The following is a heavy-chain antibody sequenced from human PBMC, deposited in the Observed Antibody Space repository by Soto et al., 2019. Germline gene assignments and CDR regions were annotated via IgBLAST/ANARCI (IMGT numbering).Heavy chain of an antibody. CDR2: IKQDGSEK. D-gene: IGHD2-15*01. CDR1: GFTFSSYW. J-gene: IGHJ4*02. V-gene: IGHV3-7*01. Sequence: EVQLVESGGGLVQPGGSLRLSCAASGFTFSSYWMSWVRQAPGKGLEWVANIKQDGSEKYYVDSMKGRFTISRDNAKNSLYLQMNSLRAEDTAVYYCARVDRRSIGYCDYWGQGTLVTVSS. CDR3: ARVDRRSIGYCDY.